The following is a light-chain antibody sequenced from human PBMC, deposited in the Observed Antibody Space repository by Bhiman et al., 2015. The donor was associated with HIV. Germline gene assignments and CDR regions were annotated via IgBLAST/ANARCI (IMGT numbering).Light chain of an antibody. CDR2: DVN. CDR3: CSKAGSAPFEMV. J-gene: IGLJ2*01. CDR1: FAYNF. Sequence: QSALTQPRSVSGSPGQSVTISCTATFAYNFLCWYQQHPGKPPKLVIFDVNKRPSGVPDRFSGSKSAYTASLTISGLQAEDEADYYCCSKAGSAPFEMVFGGGTKLTVL. V-gene: IGLV2-11*02.